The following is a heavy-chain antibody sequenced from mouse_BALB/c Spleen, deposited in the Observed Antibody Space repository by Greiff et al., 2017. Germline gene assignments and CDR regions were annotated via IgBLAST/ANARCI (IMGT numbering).Heavy chain of an antibody. Sequence: EVKLVESGPGLVKPSQSLSLTCTVTGYSITSDYAWNWIRQFPGNKLEWMGYISYSGSTSYNPSLKSRITITRDTSKNQFFLQLNSVTTEDTATYYCARLGYYDYDGAYWGQGTLVTVSA. CDR1: GYSITSDYA. D-gene: IGHD2-4*01. J-gene: IGHJ3*01. V-gene: IGHV3-2*02. CDR2: ISYSGST. CDR3: ARLGYYDYDGAY.